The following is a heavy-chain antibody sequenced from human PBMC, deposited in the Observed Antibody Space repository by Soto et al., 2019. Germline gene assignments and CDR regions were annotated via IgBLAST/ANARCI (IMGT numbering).Heavy chain of an antibody. J-gene: IGHJ5*02. V-gene: IGHV1-69*02. CDR2: IIPILGIA. D-gene: IGHD4-17*01. Sequence: SVKVSCKASGGTFSSYTISWVRQAPGQGLEWMGRIIPILGIANYAQKFQGRVTITADKSTSTAYMELSSLRSEDTAVYYCARVITVTTFWFDPWGQGTLVTVSS. CDR1: GGTFSSYT. CDR3: ARVITVTTFWFDP.